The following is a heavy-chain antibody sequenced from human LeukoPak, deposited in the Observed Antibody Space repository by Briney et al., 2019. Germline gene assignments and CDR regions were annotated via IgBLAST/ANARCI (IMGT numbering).Heavy chain of an antibody. CDR2: IYYSGST. V-gene: IGHV4-59*01. Sequence: SETLSLTCTVSGGSISSYYWSWIRQPSGKGLEWIGYIYYSGSTNYNPSLKSRVTISVDTSKNQFSLKLSSVTAADTAGYCCARDVLGLENYYDSSGYSPRPYNIWGQRTMVTVSS. CDR1: GGSISSYY. CDR3: ARDVLGLENYYDSSGYSPRPYNI. J-gene: IGHJ3*02. D-gene: IGHD3-22*01.